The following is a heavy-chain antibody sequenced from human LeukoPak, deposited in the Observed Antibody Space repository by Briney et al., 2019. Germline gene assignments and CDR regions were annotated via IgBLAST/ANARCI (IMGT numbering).Heavy chain of an antibody. D-gene: IGHD3-10*01. V-gene: IGHV4-39*07. CDR3: ARDDATMVRGVMGTSHGFDY. CDR2: IYYSGST. CDR1: GVSISSSNSY. J-gene: IGHJ4*02. Sequence: SETLSLTCTVSGVSISSSNSYWGWIRQPPGKGLEWIGSIYYSGSTYYNPSLKSRVTISVDTSKNQFSLKLSSVTAADTAVYYCARDDATMVRGVMGTSHGFDYWGQGTLVTVSS.